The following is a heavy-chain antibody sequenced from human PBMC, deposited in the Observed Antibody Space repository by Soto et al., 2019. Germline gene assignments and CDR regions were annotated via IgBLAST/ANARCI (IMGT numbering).Heavy chain of an antibody. CDR1: GFSVNSGY. CDR2: IYRGGTT. V-gene: IGHV3-53*04. CDR3: ARANDFNAFDI. D-gene: IGHD2-21*02. Sequence: EVQLVESGGDLVQPGGSLRLSCVASGFSVNSGYMNWVRQAPGKGPQWVSVIYRGGTTYQPDSVKGRFTISRDDSKNALYLQMNSLRPEDTAVYYCARANDFNAFDIWGPGIMVTVSS. J-gene: IGHJ3*02.